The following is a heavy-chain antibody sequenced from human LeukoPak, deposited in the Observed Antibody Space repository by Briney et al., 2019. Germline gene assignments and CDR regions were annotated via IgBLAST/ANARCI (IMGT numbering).Heavy chain of an antibody. CDR3: ASIAARTYYYYYMDV. V-gene: IGHV1-69*13. J-gene: IGHJ6*03. CDR1: GGTFSSYA. Sequence: ASVKVSCKASGGTFSSYAISWVRQAPGQGLEWMGGIIPIFGTANYAQKFQGRVTITADESTSTAYMELSSLRSEDTAVYYCASIAARTYYYYYMDVWAKGPRSPSP. D-gene: IGHD6-6*01. CDR2: IIPIFGTA.